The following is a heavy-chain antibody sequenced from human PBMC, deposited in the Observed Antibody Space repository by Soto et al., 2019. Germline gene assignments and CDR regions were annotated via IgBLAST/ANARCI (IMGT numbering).Heavy chain of an antibody. Sequence: GGSLRLSCAASGFTFSNAWMSWVRQAPGKGLEWVGRIKSKTDGGTTDYAAPVKGRFTISRDDSKNTLYLQMNSLKTDDTAVYYCTTENEEEIWFGELLTKSQAFDYWGQGTLVTVSS. CDR3: TTENEEEIWFGELLTKSQAFDY. CDR2: IKSKTDGGTT. V-gene: IGHV3-15*01. D-gene: IGHD3-10*01. CDR1: GFTFSNAW. J-gene: IGHJ4*02.